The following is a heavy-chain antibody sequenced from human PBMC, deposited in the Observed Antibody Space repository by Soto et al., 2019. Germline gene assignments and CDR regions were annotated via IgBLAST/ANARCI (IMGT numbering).Heavy chain of an antibody. J-gene: IGHJ4*02. CDR3: ARSDTPTYYYDSSGSPPFDY. CDR1: GGTIISSSYY. CDR2: IYYSGST. Sequence: SETLSLTCTVSGGTIISSSYYWGWIRQPPGKGLEWIGSIYYSGSTYYNPSLKSRVTISVDTSKNQFSLKLSSVTAADTAVYYCARSDTPTYYYDSSGSPPFDYWGQGTLVTVSS. D-gene: IGHD3-22*01. V-gene: IGHV4-39*01.